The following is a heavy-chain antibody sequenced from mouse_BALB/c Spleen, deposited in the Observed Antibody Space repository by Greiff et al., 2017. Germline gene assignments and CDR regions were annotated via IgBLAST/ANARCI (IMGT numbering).Heavy chain of an antibody. CDR1: GFTFSSFG. V-gene: IGHV5-17*02. CDR3: ARAYYRYDGRFAY. J-gene: IGHJ3*01. D-gene: IGHD2-14*01. CDR2: ISSGSSTI. Sequence: EVKLVESGGGLVQPGGSRKLSCAASGFTFSSFGMHWVRQAPEKGLEWVAYISSGSSTIYYADTVKGRFTISRDNPKNTLYLQMSSLKSEDTAMYYCARAYYRYDGRFAYWGQGTLVTVSA.